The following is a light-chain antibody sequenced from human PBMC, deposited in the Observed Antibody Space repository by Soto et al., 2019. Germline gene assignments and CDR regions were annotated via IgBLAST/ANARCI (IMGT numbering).Light chain of an antibody. J-gene: IGLJ1*01. Sequence: QSALTQPASVSGSPGQSITISCTGTSSDVGGYNYVSWYQQHPGKAPKLIIYEVSNRPSGVSNRFSGSKSGNTASLIISGLQAEDEADYYCNSYTSKSTGVFGTGTKPTVL. CDR1: SSDVGGYNY. V-gene: IGLV2-14*01. CDR3: NSYTSKSTGV. CDR2: EVS.